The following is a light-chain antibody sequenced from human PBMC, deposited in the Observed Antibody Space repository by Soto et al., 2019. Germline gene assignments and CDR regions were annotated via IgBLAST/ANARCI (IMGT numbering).Light chain of an antibody. J-gene: IGKJ4*01. CDR3: QQYATTPQT. CDR2: DAS. V-gene: IGKV3D-20*01. Sequence: EIVLTQSPATLSLSPGERATLSCGASQSVTSSYLGWYQKKPGLAPRLLIYDASRRATGIPDRFSGSGSGTDFPLTISRMEPEDFAVYYCQQYATTPQTFGGGTKVEIK. CDR1: QSVTSSY.